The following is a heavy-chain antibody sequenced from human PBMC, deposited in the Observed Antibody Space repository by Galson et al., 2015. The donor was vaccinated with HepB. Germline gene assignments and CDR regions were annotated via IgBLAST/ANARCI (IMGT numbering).Heavy chain of an antibody. D-gene: IGHD3-16*01. J-gene: IGHJ6*03. CDR2: IGTAGDT. Sequence: SLRLSCAASGFTFSNYDMHWVRQITGKGLEWVSVIGTAGDTYYQGPVKGRFTISRENDENSMYLQMNSLRAGDTAVYYCAKALRPGYYYYMDVWGKGTTVTVSS. V-gene: IGHV3-13*01. CDR1: GFTFSNYD. CDR3: AKALRPGYYYYMDV.